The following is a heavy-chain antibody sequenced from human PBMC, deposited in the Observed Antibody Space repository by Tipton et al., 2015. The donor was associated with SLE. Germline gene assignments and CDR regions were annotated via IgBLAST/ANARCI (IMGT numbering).Heavy chain of an antibody. CDR2: VSYSGST. V-gene: IGHV4-59*01. Sequence: TLSLTCSVSGGSINVYYWSWVRQPPGKGLEWIGYVSYSGSTNYNPSLQSRVTISVETSKNQFSLKLRSVTAADTAVYYCARLPDYFDHWGQGALVTVSS. CDR3: ARLPDYFDH. J-gene: IGHJ4*02. CDR1: GGSINVYY.